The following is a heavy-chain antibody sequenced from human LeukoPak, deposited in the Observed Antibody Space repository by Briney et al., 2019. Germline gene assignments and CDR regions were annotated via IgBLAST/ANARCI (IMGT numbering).Heavy chain of an antibody. CDR3: ARSGADDILTDDPYYYYYYGMDV. V-gene: IGHV4-59*01. D-gene: IGHD3-9*01. Sequence: SETLSLTCTVSGGSISSYYWSWIRQPPGKGLEWIGYIYYSGNTNCNPSLKGRVTISVDTSKNQFSLKLSSVTAADTAVYYCARSGADDILTDDPYYYYYYGMDVWGKGTTVTVSS. CDR1: GGSISSYY. CDR2: IYYSGNT. J-gene: IGHJ6*04.